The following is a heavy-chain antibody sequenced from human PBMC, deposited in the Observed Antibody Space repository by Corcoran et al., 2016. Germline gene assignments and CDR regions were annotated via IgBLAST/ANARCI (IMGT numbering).Heavy chain of an antibody. CDR3: ARSQQPVPVYYYDGMDV. Sequence: QVQLVQSGAEVKKPGASVKVSCKASGYTFTSYDINWVRQATGQGLEWMGWMNPNSGNTGYAQKFQGRVTMTRNTSISTAYMELSSLRSEDTAVYYCARSQQPVPVYYYDGMDVWGQGTTVTVSS. V-gene: IGHV1-8*01. D-gene: IGHD6-13*01. CDR2: MNPNSGNT. CDR1: GYTFTSYD. J-gene: IGHJ6*02.